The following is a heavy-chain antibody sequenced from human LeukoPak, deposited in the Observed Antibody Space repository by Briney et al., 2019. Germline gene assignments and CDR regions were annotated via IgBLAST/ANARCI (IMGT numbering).Heavy chain of an antibody. Sequence: ASVKVSCKASGYTFTSYGISWVRQAPGQGLEWMGWISAYNGNTNYAQKLQGRVTMTTDTSTSTAYMELRSLRSDDTAVYYCARGYCSGGSCYPRRLFDYWGQGTLVTVSS. CDR1: GYTFTSYG. J-gene: IGHJ4*02. CDR3: ARGYCSGGSCYPRRLFDY. CDR2: ISAYNGNT. D-gene: IGHD2-15*01. V-gene: IGHV1-18*01.